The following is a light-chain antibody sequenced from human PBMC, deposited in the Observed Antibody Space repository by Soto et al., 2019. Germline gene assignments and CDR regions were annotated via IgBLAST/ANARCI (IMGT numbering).Light chain of an antibody. CDR1: SSNIGNNA. V-gene: IGLV1-36*01. Sequence: QSVLTQPPSVSEAPRQRVTISCSGSSSNIGNNAVNWYQQLPGKAPKLLIYYDDLLPSGVSDRFSGSKSGTSASLAISWLQFGDEAVYYCQSYDSSLSVSYVFGTGTKVTVL. CDR3: QSYDSSLSVSYV. J-gene: IGLJ1*01. CDR2: YDD.